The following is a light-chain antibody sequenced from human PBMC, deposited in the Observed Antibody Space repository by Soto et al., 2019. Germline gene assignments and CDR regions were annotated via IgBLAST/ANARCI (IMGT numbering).Light chain of an antibody. CDR2: QVT. Sequence: QSALAQPASVSGSPGQSITISCTGSFSDIAVFNYVSWYQQYPGRAPKLLIYQVTSRASGVSHRFSGSKSGNTASLTISGLQPEDEAEYYCNSYSSTNFYVFGTGTKVTVL. J-gene: IGLJ1*01. CDR1: FSDIAVFNY. CDR3: NSYSSTNFYV. V-gene: IGLV2-14*01.